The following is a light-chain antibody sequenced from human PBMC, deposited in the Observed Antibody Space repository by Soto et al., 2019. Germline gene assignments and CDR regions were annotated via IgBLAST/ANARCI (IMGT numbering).Light chain of an antibody. CDR3: QQYNSWLWT. V-gene: IGKV1-5*01. J-gene: IGKJ1*01. CDR1: RSLTRW. Sequence: DIQMTQSPSTLSASVGDRVNITCRASRSLTRWMAWYQQKPGKAPKLLIYGASTRATGIPARFSGSGSGTEFTLIISSLQSEDSAVYYCQQYNSWLWTFGQGNKVDIK. CDR2: GAS.